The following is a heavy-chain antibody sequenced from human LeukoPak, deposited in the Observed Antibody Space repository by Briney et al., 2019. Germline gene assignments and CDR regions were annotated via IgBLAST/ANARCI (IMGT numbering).Heavy chain of an antibody. D-gene: IGHD6-13*01. CDR2: FSGSGGGT. J-gene: IGHJ3*02. Sequence: GGSLGLSCPASGFTFSSFAMSWVRQAPGKGLEWVSAFSGSGGGTYYAESVKGRFTISRDNSKNTLYLQMNSLRAEDTAVYYCAKDYGRRHGPGYSSSWDSPPDAFDIWGQGTMVTVSS. CDR1: GFTFSSFA. V-gene: IGHV3-23*01. CDR3: AKDYGRRHGPGYSSSWDSPPDAFDI.